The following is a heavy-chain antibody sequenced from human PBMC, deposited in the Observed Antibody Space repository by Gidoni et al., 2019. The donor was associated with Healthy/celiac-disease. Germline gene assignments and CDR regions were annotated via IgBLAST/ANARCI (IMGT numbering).Heavy chain of an antibody. CDR2: ISSSSSTI. CDR3: ARDFYDSSGYYTHYYYYGMDV. CDR1: GFTFSSSC. D-gene: IGHD3-22*01. J-gene: IGHJ6*02. Sequence: EVQLVESGGGLVQPGGSLRLSCAAPGFTFSSSCINCVRQAPGKGLEWVSYISSSSSTIYYADSVKGRFTISRDNAKNSLYLQMNSLRDEDTAVYYCARDFYDSSGYYTHYYYYGMDVWGQGTTVTVS. V-gene: IGHV3-48*02.